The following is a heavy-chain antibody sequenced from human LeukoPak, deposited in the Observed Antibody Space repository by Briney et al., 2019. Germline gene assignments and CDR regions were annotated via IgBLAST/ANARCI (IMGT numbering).Heavy chain of an antibody. D-gene: IGHD2-2*01. Sequence: GRPLRLSCAASGFTFDDYAMHWVRQAPGKGLEWVSGISWNSGSIGYADSVKGRFTISRDNAKNSLYLQMNSLRAEDMALYYCAKARYCSSTSCYWDYWGQGTLVTVSS. J-gene: IGHJ4*02. V-gene: IGHV3-9*03. CDR1: GFTFDDYA. CDR2: ISWNSGSI. CDR3: AKARYCSSTSCYWDY.